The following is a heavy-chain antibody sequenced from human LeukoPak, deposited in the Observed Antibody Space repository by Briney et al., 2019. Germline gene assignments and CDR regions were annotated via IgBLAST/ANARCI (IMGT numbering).Heavy chain of an antibody. D-gene: IGHD6-19*01. Sequence: GESLKISCKGSGYSFTSYWIGWVRQMPRKGLEWMGIIYPGDSDTRYSPSFQGQVTISADKSISTAYLQWSSLKASDTAMYYCARLAVAGTGGRGWFDPWGQGTLVTVSS. V-gene: IGHV5-51*01. CDR1: GYSFTSYW. CDR2: IYPGDSDT. CDR3: ARLAVAGTGGRGWFDP. J-gene: IGHJ5*02.